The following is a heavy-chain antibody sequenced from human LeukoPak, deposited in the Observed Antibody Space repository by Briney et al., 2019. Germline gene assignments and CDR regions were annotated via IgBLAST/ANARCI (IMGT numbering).Heavy chain of an antibody. Sequence: GGSLRLSCAASGFTFSSYSMNWVRQAPGKGLEWVSSISSSSSYIYYADSVKGRFTISRDNAKNSLYLQMNSLRAEDTAVYYCATVPGPHSGYDKGYWGQGTLVTVPS. CDR2: ISSSSSYI. V-gene: IGHV3-21*01. CDR1: GFTFSSYS. CDR3: ATVPGPHSGYDKGY. D-gene: IGHD5-12*01. J-gene: IGHJ4*02.